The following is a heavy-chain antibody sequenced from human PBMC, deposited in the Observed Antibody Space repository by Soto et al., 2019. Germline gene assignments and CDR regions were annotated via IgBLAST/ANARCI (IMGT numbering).Heavy chain of an antibody. CDR1: GFTFSSYG. V-gene: IGHV3-30*18. J-gene: IGHJ4*02. D-gene: IGHD4-17*01. CDR2: ISYDGRNK. Sequence: GGSLRLSCAASGFTFSSYGMHWVRQAPGKGLEWVAVISYDGRNKNYADSVKGRFTISRDNSKNTLYLQMNSLRAEDTAVYYCAKDRGVEVTTRFFAYWGQGNLVTVSS. CDR3: AKDRGVEVTTRFFAY.